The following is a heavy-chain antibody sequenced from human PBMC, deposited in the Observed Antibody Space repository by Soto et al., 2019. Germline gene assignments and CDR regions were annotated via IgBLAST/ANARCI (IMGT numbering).Heavy chain of an antibody. CDR1: GDTFGSYT. J-gene: IGHJ4*02. CDR3: AGDRGAVGFFDS. V-gene: IGHV1-69*08. Sequence: QVQLVQSGAEMRKPGSSVKVSCKASGDTFGSYTLSWLRRAPGLGLEWMARILPAHGIANYAQKFQDKVTLTADLSPQTTYLELTSLNSADPAVFFCAGDRGAVGFFDSWGQGTLVTVSS. CDR2: ILPAHGIA. D-gene: IGHD6-25*01.